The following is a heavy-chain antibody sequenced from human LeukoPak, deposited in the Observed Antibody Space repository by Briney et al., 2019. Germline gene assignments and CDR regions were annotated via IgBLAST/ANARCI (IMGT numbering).Heavy chain of an antibody. Sequence: PGGSLRLSCAGSGFTFSSYAMSWVRQAPGKGLEWVSAISGSGDSTYYVDSVKGRFTISRDNSKITLYLQMNSLRAEDTAVYYCAKSYNGYESKPDYWGQGTLVTVSS. CDR3: AKSYNGYESKPDY. CDR2: ISGSGDST. CDR1: GFTFSSYA. J-gene: IGHJ4*02. D-gene: IGHD5-12*01. V-gene: IGHV3-23*01.